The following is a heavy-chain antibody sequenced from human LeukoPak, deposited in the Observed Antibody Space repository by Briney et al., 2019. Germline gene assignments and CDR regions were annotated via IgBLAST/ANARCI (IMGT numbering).Heavy chain of an antibody. V-gene: IGHV3-23*01. CDR3: ARTSSGSYYGY. CDR2: ISGSGART. CDR1: GFTFSTYA. Sequence: GGSLRLSCAVSGFTFSTYAMSWVRQAPAQGLDWVSGISGSGARTYYADSVKGRFTISRDNSKNTLYLQMNSLRAEDTAVYYCARTSSGSYYGYWGQGTLVTVSS. J-gene: IGHJ4*02. D-gene: IGHD1-26*01.